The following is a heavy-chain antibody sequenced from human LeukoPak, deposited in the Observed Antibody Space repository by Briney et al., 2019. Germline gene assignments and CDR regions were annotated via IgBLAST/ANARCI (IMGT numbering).Heavy chain of an antibody. D-gene: IGHD5-18*01. V-gene: IGHV3-30-3*01. J-gene: IGHJ4*02. CDR3: ARDQIQLWLGYYFDY. CDR2: ISYDGSNK. Sequence: PGRSLRLSCAASGFTFSSYAMHWVRQAPGKGLEWVAVISYDGSNKYYADSVKGRFTISRDNSKNTLYLQMNSLRAEDTAVYYCARDQIQLWLGYYFDYWGQGTLVTVSS. CDR1: GFTFSSYA.